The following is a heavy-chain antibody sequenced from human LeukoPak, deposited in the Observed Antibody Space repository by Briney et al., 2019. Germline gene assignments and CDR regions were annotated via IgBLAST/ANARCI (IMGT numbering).Heavy chain of an antibody. CDR1: GGSFSGYY. CDR3: ARIAAAGTNYYYYYMDV. V-gene: IGHV4-34*01. Sequence: SETLSLTCAIYGGSFSGYYWSWIRQPPGKGLEWIGEINHSGSTNCNPSLKSRVTISVDTSKNQFSLKLSSVTAADTAVYYCARIAAAGTNYYYYYMDVWGKGTTVTVSS. CDR2: INHSGST. J-gene: IGHJ6*03. D-gene: IGHD6-13*01.